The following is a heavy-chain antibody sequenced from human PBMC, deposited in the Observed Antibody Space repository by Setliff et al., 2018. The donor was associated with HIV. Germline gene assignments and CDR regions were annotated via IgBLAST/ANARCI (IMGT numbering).Heavy chain of an antibody. CDR3: ASTTVRVTTEMY. CDR2: LNHYGHL. Sequence: SETLSLTCAFDGLPFSAYYWNWIRQSPERGLEWIVELNHYGHLNYNPSLRSRVTVSVDTSQPQFSLKMSSVTAADTAVYYCASTTVRVTTEMYWGQGTLVTVSS. V-gene: IGHV4-34*01. J-gene: IGHJ4*02. CDR1: GLPFSAYY. D-gene: IGHD4-17*01.